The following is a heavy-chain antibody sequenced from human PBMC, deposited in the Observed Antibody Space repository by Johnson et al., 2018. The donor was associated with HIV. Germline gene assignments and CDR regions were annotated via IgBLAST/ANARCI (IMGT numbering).Heavy chain of an antibody. CDR1: GLTFTRHW. Sequence: VQLVESGGGLVQPGGSLSLSCVASGLTFTRHWMTWVRQAPGKGLEWVASIKQDGSEKYSVDSVKGRFSISRDNSKNTLYLQMNSLRAEDTAVYYCARGGLLSPDAFDIWGQGTMVTVSS. V-gene: IGHV3-7*05. CDR2: IKQDGSEK. J-gene: IGHJ3*02. CDR3: ARGGLLSPDAFDI. D-gene: IGHD2-21*02.